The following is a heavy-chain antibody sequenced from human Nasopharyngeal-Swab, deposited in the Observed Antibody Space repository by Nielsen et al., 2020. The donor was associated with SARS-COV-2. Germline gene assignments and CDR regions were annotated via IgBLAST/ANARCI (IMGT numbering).Heavy chain of an antibody. CDR1: GFTFSSYA. V-gene: IGHV3-23*01. CDR3: AKDTYSSTSPEYFHH. CDR2: ISGSGSST. D-gene: IGHD6-6*01. J-gene: IGHJ1*01. Sequence: GESLKISCAASGFTFSSYAMSWVRQAPGKGLEWVSGISGSGSSTYYADSVKGRFTISRDISANTVYLQLNSLRAEDTAVYYCAKDTYSSTSPEYFHHWGQGTLVTVSS.